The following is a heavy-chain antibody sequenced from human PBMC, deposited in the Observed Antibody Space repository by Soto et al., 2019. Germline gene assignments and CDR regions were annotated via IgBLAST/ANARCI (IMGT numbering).Heavy chain of an antibody. CDR3: AREYGTTDFDY. D-gene: IGHD4-17*01. CDR1: GGTFSSYT. V-gene: IGHV1-18*01. J-gene: IGHJ4*02. CDR2: ISAYNGNT. Sequence: ASVKVSCKASGGTFSSYTISWVRQAPGQGLEWMGWISAYNGNTNYAQKLQGRVTMTTDTSTSTAYMELRSLRSDDTAVYYCAREYGTTDFDYWGQGTLVTVSS.